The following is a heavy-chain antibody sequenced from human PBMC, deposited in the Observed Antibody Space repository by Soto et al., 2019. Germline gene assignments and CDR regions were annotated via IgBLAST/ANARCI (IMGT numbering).Heavy chain of an antibody. CDR2: INPNSGGT. CDR1: GYTFTGCY. D-gene: IGHD4-17*01. Sequence: ASVKVSSKASGYTFTGCYMHWVRQAPGQGLEWMGWINPNSGGTNYAQKFQGWVTMTRDTSISTAYMELSRLRSDDTAVYYCAREVDGDYPYYYYGMDVWGQGTTVTVSS. CDR3: AREVDGDYPYYYYGMDV. J-gene: IGHJ6*02. V-gene: IGHV1-2*04.